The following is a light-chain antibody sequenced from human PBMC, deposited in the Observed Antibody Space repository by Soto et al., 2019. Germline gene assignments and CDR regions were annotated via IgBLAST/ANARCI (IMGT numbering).Light chain of an antibody. CDR1: SSDVGGYNY. CDR3: SSYAGSNNPVV. CDR2: EVS. J-gene: IGLJ2*01. V-gene: IGLV2-8*01. Sequence: QSVLTQPPSASGSPGQSVTISCTGTSSDVGGYNYVSWYQQHPGKAPKFMIFEVSRRPSGVPDRFSGSKSGNTASVTVSGLQAEDEADYYCSSYAGSNNPVVFGGGTKLTVL.